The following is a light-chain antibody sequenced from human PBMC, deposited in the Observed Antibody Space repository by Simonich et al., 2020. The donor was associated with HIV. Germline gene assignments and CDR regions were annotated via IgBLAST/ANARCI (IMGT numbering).Light chain of an antibody. V-gene: IGKV2-28*01. Sequence: DIVMTQSPLSLPVTPGEPASIPCRSSQSLVHSNGYYYLDWYLQKPGQSPHLLIYLGSNRASGVPDRFSGSGSGTDFTRKISRVEAEDVGVYYCMQALQTPLTFGGGTKVEIK. CDR1: QSLVHSNGYYY. CDR2: LGS. CDR3: MQALQTPLT. J-gene: IGKJ4*01.